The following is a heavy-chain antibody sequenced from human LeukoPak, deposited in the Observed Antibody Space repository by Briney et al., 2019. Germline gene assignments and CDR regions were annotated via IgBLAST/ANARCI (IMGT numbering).Heavy chain of an antibody. V-gene: IGHV3-7*01. CDR1: GFSFSTSW. D-gene: IGHD2-8*01. Sequence: WGSLRLSCAASGFSFSTSWMSWVRQAPGKGLEWVATIHVDGSQTFYVDSVRGRFTISRDNAKNSVYLQMISLRAEDTAVYYCARDRAYGTFDYWGQGTLATVSS. J-gene: IGHJ4*02. CDR3: ARDRAYGTFDY. CDR2: IHVDGSQT.